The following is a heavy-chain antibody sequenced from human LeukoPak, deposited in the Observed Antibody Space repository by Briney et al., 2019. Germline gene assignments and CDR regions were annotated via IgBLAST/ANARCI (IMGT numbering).Heavy chain of an antibody. Sequence: GGSLRLSCAASGFTFDDYAMHWVRQAPGKGLEWVSGISWNSDSIGYADSVKGRFTIPRDNARNSLYLQMNSLRAEDTALYYCAKDPSGTGHYPDFDHWGQGTLVTVSS. CDR1: GFTFDDYA. D-gene: IGHD2-8*02. J-gene: IGHJ4*02. CDR3: AKDPSGTGHYPDFDH. V-gene: IGHV3-9*01. CDR2: ISWNSDSI.